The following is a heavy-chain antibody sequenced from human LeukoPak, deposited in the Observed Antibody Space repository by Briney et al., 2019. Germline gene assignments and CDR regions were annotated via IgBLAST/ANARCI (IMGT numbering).Heavy chain of an antibody. CDR3: ARGGYYYGSGSFNY. CDR2: INHSGST. V-gene: IGHV4-34*01. CDR1: GGSFSGYY. J-gene: IGHJ4*02. D-gene: IGHD3-10*01. Sequence: PSETLSLTCAVYGGSFSGYYWSWIRQPPGKGLEWIGEINHSGSTNYNPSLKSRVTISVDTSKNQFSLKLSSVTAADTAVYYCARGGYYYGSGSFNYWGQGTLVTVSS.